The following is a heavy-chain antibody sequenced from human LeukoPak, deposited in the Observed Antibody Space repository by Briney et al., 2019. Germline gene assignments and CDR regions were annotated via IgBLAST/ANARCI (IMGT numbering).Heavy chain of an antibody. Sequence: GRSLRLSCAASGFTFSSYGMHWVRQAPGKGLEWVAVISYDGSNKYYADSVKGRFTISRDNSKNTLYLQMNSLRAEDTAVYYCAKVRSAAAGRGYMDVWGKGTTVTVSS. D-gene: IGHD6-13*01. CDR3: AKVRSAAAGRGYMDV. J-gene: IGHJ6*03. V-gene: IGHV3-30*18. CDR2: ISYDGSNK. CDR1: GFTFSSYG.